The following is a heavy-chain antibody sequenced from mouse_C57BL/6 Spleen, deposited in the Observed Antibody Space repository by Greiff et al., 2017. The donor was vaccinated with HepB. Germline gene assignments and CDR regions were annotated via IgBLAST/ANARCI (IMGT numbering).Heavy chain of an antibody. J-gene: IGHJ4*01. CDR2: ISYDGSN. CDR1: GYSITSGYY. D-gene: IGHD2-4*01. CDR3: AREGLRRGHYAMDY. V-gene: IGHV3-6*01. Sequence: EVQLVESGPGLVKPSQSLSLTCSVTGYSITSGYYWNWIRQFPGNKLEWMGYISYDGSNNYNPSLKNRISITRDTSKNQFFLKLNSVTTEDTATYYCAREGLRRGHYAMDYWGQGTSVTVSS.